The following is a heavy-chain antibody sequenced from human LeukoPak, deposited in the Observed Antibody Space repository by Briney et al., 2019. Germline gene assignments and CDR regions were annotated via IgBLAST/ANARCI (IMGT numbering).Heavy chain of an antibody. V-gene: IGHV3-7*01. CDR2: IKRDGSEK. D-gene: IGHD3-10*02. CDR3: AELGITMIGGV. Sequence: GGSLRLSCAASGFTFSSYWMSWVRQAPGKGLEWVANIKRDGSEKYYVDSVKGRFTISRDNAKNSLYLQMNSLRAEDTAVYYCAELGITMIGGVWGKGTTVTISS. J-gene: IGHJ6*04. CDR1: GFTFSSYW.